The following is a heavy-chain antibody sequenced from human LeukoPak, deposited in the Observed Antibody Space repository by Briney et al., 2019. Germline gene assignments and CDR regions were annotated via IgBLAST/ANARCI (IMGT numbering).Heavy chain of an antibody. V-gene: IGHV1-69*13. J-gene: IGHJ6*03. Sequence: SVKVSCKASGGTFSSYAISWVRQAPGQGLEWMGGIIPIFGTANYAQKFQGRVTITADESTSTAYMELSSLRSEDTAVYYCARSRITGTTVRYYYYYMDVWGKGTTVTVSS. CDR2: IIPIFGTA. D-gene: IGHD1-7*01. CDR1: GGTFSSYA. CDR3: ARSRITGTTVRYYYYYMDV.